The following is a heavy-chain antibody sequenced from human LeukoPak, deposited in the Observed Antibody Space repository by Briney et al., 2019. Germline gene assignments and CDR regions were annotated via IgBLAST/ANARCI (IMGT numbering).Heavy chain of an antibody. Sequence: ASVKVSCKASGYTFTSYGISWVRQAPGQGLEWMGWISAYNGNTNYAQKLQGRVTMTTDTSTSIAYMELRSLRSDDTAVYYCARAAAGGSYFDYWGQGTLVTVSS. CDR1: GYTFTSYG. CDR3: ARAAAGGSYFDY. V-gene: IGHV1-18*01. J-gene: IGHJ4*02. CDR2: ISAYNGNT.